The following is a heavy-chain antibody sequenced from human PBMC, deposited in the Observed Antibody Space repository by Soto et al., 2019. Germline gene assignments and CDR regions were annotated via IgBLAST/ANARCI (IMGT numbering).Heavy chain of an antibody. J-gene: IGHJ4*02. CDR3: GGGTSYFDY. CDR2: ILYDGSNK. CDR1: GFTFSNYG. Sequence: EGSLRLSCSASGFTFSNYGMHWTCQASGKGIEWGAAILYDGSNKYYAGCAKGRCSISRDNSKSTLYLQMNSLRAEDTALYHCGGGTSYFDYFGQGTLITVSS. V-gene: IGHV3-33*01.